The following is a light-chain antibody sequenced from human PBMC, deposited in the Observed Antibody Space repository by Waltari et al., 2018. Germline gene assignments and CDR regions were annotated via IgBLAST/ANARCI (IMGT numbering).Light chain of an antibody. J-gene: IGLJ2*01. Sequence: QSALTQPASVSGSPGQSITISCTGSSSDVGTYNLVSWYQQYPGKAPKLMIYEFTKRPSWVSNRFSGSKSGNTASLTISGLQAEDEADYYCCSYAGSTTFVVFGGGTNLAVL. CDR3: CSYAGSTTFVV. CDR2: EFT. V-gene: IGLV2-23*02. CDR1: SSDVGTYNL.